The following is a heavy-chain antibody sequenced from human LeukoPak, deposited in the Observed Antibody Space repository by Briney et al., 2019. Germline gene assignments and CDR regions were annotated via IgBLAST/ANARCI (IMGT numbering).Heavy chain of an antibody. Sequence: ASVKVSCKASGYAFTTYYMHWVRRAPGQGLEWMGWISAYNGNTNYAQKLQGRVTMTTDTSTSTAYMELRSLRSDDTAVYYCARAGYSSSWEDSDYWGQGTLVTVSS. CDR3: ARAGYSSSWEDSDY. J-gene: IGHJ4*02. CDR2: ISAYNGNT. CDR1: GYAFTTYY. V-gene: IGHV1-18*04. D-gene: IGHD6-13*01.